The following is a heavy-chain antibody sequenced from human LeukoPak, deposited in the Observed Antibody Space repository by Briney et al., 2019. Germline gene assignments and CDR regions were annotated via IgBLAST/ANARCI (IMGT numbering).Heavy chain of an antibody. CDR3: ARDPPHGMDV. CDR2: ISSTSSTI. CDR1: GFTFANYN. J-gene: IGHJ6*02. Sequence: GGSLRLSCAASGFTFANYNFNWVRQAPGKGLEWVSYISSTSSTIYYADSMKGRFAISRDNAKNSLYLQMNSLRAEDTAVYYCARDPPHGMDVWGQGTTVTVSS. V-gene: IGHV3-48*01.